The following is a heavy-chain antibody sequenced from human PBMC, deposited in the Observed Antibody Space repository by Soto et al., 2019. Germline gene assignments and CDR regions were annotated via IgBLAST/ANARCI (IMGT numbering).Heavy chain of an antibody. CDR3: ARAHGRLYSSSWYPYFDY. D-gene: IGHD6-13*01. J-gene: IGHJ4*02. Sequence: GGSLRLSCAASGFTVSSNYMSWVRQAPGKGLEWVSVIYSGGSTYYADSVKGRFTISRHNSKNTLYLQMNSLRAEDTAVYYCARAHGRLYSSSWYPYFDYWGQGTLVTVSS. CDR2: IYSGGST. CDR1: GFTVSSNY. V-gene: IGHV3-53*04.